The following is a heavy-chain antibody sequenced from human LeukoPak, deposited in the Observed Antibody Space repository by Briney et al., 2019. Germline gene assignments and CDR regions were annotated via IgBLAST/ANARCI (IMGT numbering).Heavy chain of an antibody. J-gene: IGHJ5*02. V-gene: IGHV3-23*01. Sequence: GGSLRLSCAASGFTFNSYAMSWVRQFPGKGLEWVSGISAGGVTTYYADSVKGRFTISRDNFKNTLDLQMSSLRAEDTAVYYCAKDSQRLYYYGSGSYPSSESWGQGTLVTVSS. D-gene: IGHD3-10*01. CDR1: GFTFNSYA. CDR3: AKDSQRLYYYGSGSYPSSES. CDR2: ISAGGVTT.